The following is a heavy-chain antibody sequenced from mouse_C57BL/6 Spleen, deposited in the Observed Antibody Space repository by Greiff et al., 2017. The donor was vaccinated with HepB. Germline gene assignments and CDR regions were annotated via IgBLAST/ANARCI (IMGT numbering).Heavy chain of an antibody. J-gene: IGHJ4*01. CDR1: GYTFTSYW. Sequence: VQLQQSGTELVKPGASVKLSCKASGYTFTSYWMHWVKQRPGQGLEWIGNINPSNGGTNYNEKFKSKATLTVDKSSSTAYMQLSSLTSEDSAVYYCARGRLRYYYAMDYWGQGTSVTVSS. V-gene: IGHV1-53*01. CDR2: INPSNGGT. D-gene: IGHD2-4*01. CDR3: ARGRLRYYYAMDY.